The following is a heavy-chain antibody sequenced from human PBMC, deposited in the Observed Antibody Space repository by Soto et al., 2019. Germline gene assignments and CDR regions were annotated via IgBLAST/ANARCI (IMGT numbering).Heavy chain of an antibody. J-gene: IGHJ6*02. D-gene: IGHD5-12*01. CDR1: GGSISSYY. Sequence: SETLSLTCTVSGGSISSYYWSWIRQPPGKGLEWIGYIYYSGSTNYNPSLKSRVTISVDTSKNQFSLKLSSVTAADTAVYYCARADSGYDQDYYYYGMDVWGQGTTVTVSS. CDR2: IYYSGST. V-gene: IGHV4-59*01. CDR3: ARADSGYDQDYYYYGMDV.